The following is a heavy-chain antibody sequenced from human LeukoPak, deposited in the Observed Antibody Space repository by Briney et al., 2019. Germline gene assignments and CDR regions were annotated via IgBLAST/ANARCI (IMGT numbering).Heavy chain of an antibody. V-gene: IGHV1-2*04. CDR2: INPNSGGT. CDR3: ARALIYLDSTTGTTVGPLDY. D-gene: IGHD1-1*01. Sequence: GASVKVSRKASGYTFTSYGISWVRQAPGQGLEWMGWINPNSGGTNYAQKFQGWVTMTRDTSISTAYMELSRLRSDDTAVYYCARALIYLDSTTGTTVGPLDYWGQGTLVTVSS. J-gene: IGHJ4*02. CDR1: GYTFTSYG.